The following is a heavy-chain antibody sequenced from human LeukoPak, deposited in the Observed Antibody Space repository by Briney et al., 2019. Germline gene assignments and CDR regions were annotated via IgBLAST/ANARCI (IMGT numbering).Heavy chain of an antibody. CDR2: IRSKAKSYAT. Sequence: GGSLRLSCAASGFAFSGSAIHWVRQAPGKGLEWVGRIRSKAKSYATVYGASVKGRFNISREDSKNTAYLQMNSLKTEDTAVYYCSRQNLDSYDEAFDYWGQGTLVTVSS. D-gene: IGHD5-18*01. CDR3: SRQNLDSYDEAFDY. CDR1: GFAFSGSA. V-gene: IGHV3-73*01. J-gene: IGHJ4*02.